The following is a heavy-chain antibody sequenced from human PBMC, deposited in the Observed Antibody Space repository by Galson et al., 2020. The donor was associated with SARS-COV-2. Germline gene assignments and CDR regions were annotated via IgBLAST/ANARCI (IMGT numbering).Heavy chain of an antibody. J-gene: IGHJ6*02. CDR3: AHSEICLPYYYGRDV. V-gene: IGHV2-5*02. Sequence: SGPTLVKPTQTLTLTCTFSGFSLSTNGVAVGWIRQPPGKALEWLALIYWDDDNRYNPSLKSRLTITKDTSKTQVVLTMTNMDPVDTAAYYWAHSEICLPYYYGRDVWGQGTTVTVSS. CDR2: IYWDDDN. CDR1: GFSLSTNGVA.